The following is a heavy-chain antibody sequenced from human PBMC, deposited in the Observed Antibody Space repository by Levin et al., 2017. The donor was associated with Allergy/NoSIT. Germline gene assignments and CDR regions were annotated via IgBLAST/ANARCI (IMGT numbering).Heavy chain of an antibody. D-gene: IGHD6-6*01. V-gene: IGHV1-69*13. CDR1: GGTFSSYA. CDR3: ARDVGIAARGWFDP. J-gene: IGHJ5*02. Sequence: SVKVSCKASGGTFSSYAISWVRQAPGQGLEWMGGIIPIFGTANYAQKFQGRVTITADESTSTAYMELSSLRSEDTAVYYCARDVGIAARGWFDPWGQGTLVTVSS. CDR2: IIPIFGTA.